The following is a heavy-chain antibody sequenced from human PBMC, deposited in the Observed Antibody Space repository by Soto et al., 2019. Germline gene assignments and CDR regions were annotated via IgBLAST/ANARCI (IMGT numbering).Heavy chain of an antibody. D-gene: IGHD6-13*01. CDR1: GYSISNGYY. CDR3: ARRHSSNWYGLDY. V-gene: IGHV4-38-2*01. CDR2: IYHTGST. J-gene: IGHJ4*02. Sequence: PSETLSLTCAVSGYSISNGYYWGWIRQPPGKGLEWIGSIYHTGSTYYNPSLKSRVTISVDTSKNQFSLKPSSVTAADTAVYYCARRHSSNWYGLDYWGQGTLVTVSS.